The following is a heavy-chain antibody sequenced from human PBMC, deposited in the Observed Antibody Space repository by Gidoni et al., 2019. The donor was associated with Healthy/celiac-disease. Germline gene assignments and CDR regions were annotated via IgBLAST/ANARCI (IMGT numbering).Heavy chain of an antibody. CDR3: ARHIRELIDY. D-gene: IGHD1-26*01. V-gene: IGHV4-39*01. J-gene: IGHJ4*02. Sequence: WIRQPPGKGLEWIGSIYYSGSTYYNPSLKSRVTISVDTSKNQFSLKLSSVTAADTAVYYCARHIRELIDYWGQGTLVTVSS. CDR2: IYYSGST.